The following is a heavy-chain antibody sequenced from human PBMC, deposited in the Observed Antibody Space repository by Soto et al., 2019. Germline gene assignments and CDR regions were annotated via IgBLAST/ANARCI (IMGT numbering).Heavy chain of an antibody. CDR3: AIIQLGDDAFDN. D-gene: IGHD6-6*01. CDR1: GFTFSSYS. V-gene: IGHV3-21*01. CDR2: ISSSSSYI. J-gene: IGHJ3*02. Sequence: EVQLVESGGGLVKPGGSLRLSCAASGFTFSSYSMNWVRQAPGKGLEWVSAISSSSSYIYYADSVKGRFTISRDNAKNSLKLQMISLRDEDTAVCDSAIIQLGDDAFDNWGQGTMVTVSS.